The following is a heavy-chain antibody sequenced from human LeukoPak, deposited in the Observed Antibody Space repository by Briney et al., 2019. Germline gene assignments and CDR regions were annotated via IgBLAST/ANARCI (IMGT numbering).Heavy chain of an antibody. Sequence: GGSLRLSCAASGFVFNSHPMHWVRQAPGKGLECVSAISGDGSGTYYANSVKGRFIISRDNPKNTLYLQMGSLRVEDTALYYCAREEPAGSIDYWGQGTLVTVPS. D-gene: IGHD1-14*01. CDR2: ISGDGSGT. CDR3: AREEPAGSIDY. CDR1: GFVFNSHP. J-gene: IGHJ4*02. V-gene: IGHV3-64*01.